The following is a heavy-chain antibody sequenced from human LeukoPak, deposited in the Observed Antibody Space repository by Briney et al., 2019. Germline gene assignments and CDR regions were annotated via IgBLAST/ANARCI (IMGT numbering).Heavy chain of an antibody. CDR3: ARRIGPKYYYDSSGQFDY. CDR1: GGSISGYY. D-gene: IGHD3-22*01. V-gene: IGHV4-59*08. Sequence: PSETLSLTCTVSGGSISGYYWGWIRQPPGKGLEYIGFIFYSGTTNYNPSLKSRVTISVDTSKNQFSLKLSSVTAADTAVYYCARRIGPKYYYDSSGQFDYWGQGTLVTVSS. CDR2: IFYSGTT. J-gene: IGHJ4*02.